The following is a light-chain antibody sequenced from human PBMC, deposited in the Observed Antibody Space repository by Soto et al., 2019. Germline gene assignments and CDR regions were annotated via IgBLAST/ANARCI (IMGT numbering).Light chain of an antibody. Sequence: EIVLTQSPATLSLSPGERATLSCRASQSVSRYLAWYQQKPGQAPRLLISDTSNRATGIPARFSGSGSGTDFTLTISSLQPDDFATYYCQQYNSYWTFGQGTKVDIK. CDR1: QSVSRY. J-gene: IGKJ1*01. CDR2: DTS. CDR3: QQYNSYWT. V-gene: IGKV3-11*01.